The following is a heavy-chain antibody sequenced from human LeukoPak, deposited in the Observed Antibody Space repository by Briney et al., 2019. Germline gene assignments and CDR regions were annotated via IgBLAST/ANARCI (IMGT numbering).Heavy chain of an antibody. CDR3: ARGGGGYQLLRNWFDP. CDR2: IIPIFGTA. CDR1: GGTFSSYA. D-gene: IGHD2-2*01. V-gene: IGHV1-69*01. Sequence: SVKVSCKASGGTFSSYAISWVRQAPGQGLEWVGGIIPIFGTANYAQKFQGRVTITADESTSTAYMELSSLRSEDTAVYYCARGGGGYQLLRNWFDPWGQGTLVTVSS. J-gene: IGHJ5*02.